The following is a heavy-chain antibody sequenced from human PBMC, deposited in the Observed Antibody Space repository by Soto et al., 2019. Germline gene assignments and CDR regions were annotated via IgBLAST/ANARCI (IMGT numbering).Heavy chain of an antibody. CDR3: ARSNYYVKSGGDAFDI. V-gene: IGHV1-18*01. D-gene: IGHD3-10*02. CDR1: GYTFTSYG. Sequence: QVQLVQSGAEVKKPGASVKVSCKASGYTFTSYGISWVRQAPGQGLEWMGWISAYNGNTNYAQKLQGRVTMTTDTSTSTAYMELRSMRSDDTAVYYCARSNYYVKSGGDAFDIWGQGTMVTVSS. CDR2: ISAYNGNT. J-gene: IGHJ3*02.